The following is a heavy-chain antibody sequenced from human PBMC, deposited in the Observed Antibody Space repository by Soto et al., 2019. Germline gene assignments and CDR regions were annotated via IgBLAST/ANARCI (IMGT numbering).Heavy chain of an antibody. Sequence: GGSLRLSCAASGFTFSSYGMHWVRQAPGKGLEWVAVISYDGSNKYYADSVKGRFTISRDNSKNTLYLQMNSLRAEDTAVYYCAKGGLYDSSGYPRPLDYWGQGTLVTVSS. V-gene: IGHV3-30*18. CDR2: ISYDGSNK. CDR1: GFTFSSYG. J-gene: IGHJ4*02. D-gene: IGHD3-22*01. CDR3: AKGGLYDSSGYPRPLDY.